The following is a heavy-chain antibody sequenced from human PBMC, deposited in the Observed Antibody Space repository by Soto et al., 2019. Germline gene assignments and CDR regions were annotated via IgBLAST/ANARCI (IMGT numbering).Heavy chain of an antibody. J-gene: IGHJ6*02. V-gene: IGHV3-33*01. CDR2: IWYDGSNK. CDR1: GFTFSSYV. Sequence: HPGGSLRLSCAASGFTFSSYVMHWVRQSPGKGLEWVAVIWYDGSNKYYADSVKGRFTISRDNSKNTLYLQMNSLRAEDTAVYYCASLFIVGATTGGYYYGMDVWGQGTTVTVSS. D-gene: IGHD1-26*01. CDR3: ASLFIVGATTGGYYYGMDV.